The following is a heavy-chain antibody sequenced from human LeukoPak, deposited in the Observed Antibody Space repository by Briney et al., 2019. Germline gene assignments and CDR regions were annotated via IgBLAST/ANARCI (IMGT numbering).Heavy chain of an antibody. D-gene: IGHD3-10*01. CDR3: ARESAPGSTARGVI. CDR2: IYYSGST. Sequence: TTSETLSLTCTVSGGSVSSGSYYWSWIRQPPGKGLEWIGYIYYSGSTNYNPSLKSRVTISVDTSKNQFSLKLSSVTAADTAVYYCARESAPGSTARGVIWGQGTLVTVSS. CDR1: GGSVSSGSYY. V-gene: IGHV4-61*01. J-gene: IGHJ4*02.